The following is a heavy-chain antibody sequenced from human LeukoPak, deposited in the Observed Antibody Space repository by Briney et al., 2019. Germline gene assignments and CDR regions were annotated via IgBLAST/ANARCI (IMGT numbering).Heavy chain of an antibody. CDR1: GFTFSNYA. CDR3: ARGRSLIAAAVTGYLDY. D-gene: IGHD6-13*01. Sequence: GGSLRLSCAASGFTFSNYAMHWVRQAPGKGLEWVALISYAGSDKYYVDSVKGRFTISRDKSKNTLYLQMNSLRAEDTAVYYCARGRSLIAAAVTGYLDYWGQGTLVTVSS. J-gene: IGHJ4*02. V-gene: IGHV3-30*04. CDR2: ISYAGSDK.